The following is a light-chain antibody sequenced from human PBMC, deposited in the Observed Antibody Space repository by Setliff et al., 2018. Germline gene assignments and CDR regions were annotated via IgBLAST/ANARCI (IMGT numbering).Light chain of an antibody. J-gene: IGLJ3*02. CDR3: CSYTYISTLV. Sequence: QSALTQPASVSGSPGQSITISCTGSRSDVGAYDYVSWYQQRPGEAPKLIIYDVDNRPSGVSDRFSGSKSGNTASLTISGLLSEDEGTYYCCSYTYISTLVFGGGTKVTVL. CDR1: RSDVGAYDY. V-gene: IGLV2-14*01. CDR2: DVD.